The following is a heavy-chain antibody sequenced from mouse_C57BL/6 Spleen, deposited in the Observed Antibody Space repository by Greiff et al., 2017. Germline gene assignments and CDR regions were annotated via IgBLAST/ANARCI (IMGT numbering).Heavy chain of an antibody. J-gene: IGHJ2*01. CDR1: GYTFTSYW. CDR3: ARNYGSTLYYFDY. Sequence: QVQLQQPGAELVKPGASVKLSCKASGYTFTSYWMQWVKQRPGQGLEWIGEIDPSDSYTNYNQKFKGKATLTVDTSSSTAYMQLSSLTSEDSAVYYCARNYGSTLYYFDYWGQGTTLTGSS. CDR2: IDPSDSYT. V-gene: IGHV1-50*01. D-gene: IGHD1-1*01.